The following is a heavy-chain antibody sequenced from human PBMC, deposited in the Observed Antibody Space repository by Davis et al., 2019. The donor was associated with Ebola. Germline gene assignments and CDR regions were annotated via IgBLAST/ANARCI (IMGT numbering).Heavy chain of an antibody. V-gene: IGHV3-30*01. D-gene: IGHD4-17*01. CDR1: GFTFSSYA. CDR2: ISYDGSNK. J-gene: IGHJ4*02. Sequence: GGSLRLSCAASGFTFSSYAMHWVRQAPGKGLEWVAVISYDGSNKYYADSVKGRFTISRDNSKNTLYLQMNSLRAEDTAVYYCARVTAVKGGYWGQGTLVTVSS. CDR3: ARVTAVKGGY.